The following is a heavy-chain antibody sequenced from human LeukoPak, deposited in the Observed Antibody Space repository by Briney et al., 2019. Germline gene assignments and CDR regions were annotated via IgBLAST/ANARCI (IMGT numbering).Heavy chain of an antibody. D-gene: IGHD4-17*01. CDR1: GYTFTSYG. J-gene: IGHJ5*02. V-gene: IGHV1-18*01. CDR3: ARDRATVTSNWFDP. Sequence: ASVKVSCKASGYTFTSYGISWVRQAPGQGLEWMGWISAYNGNTNYAQKLQGRVTMTTDTSTSTAYMELRSLRSDDTAVYYCARDRATVTSNWFDPWGQGTLVTVST. CDR2: ISAYNGNT.